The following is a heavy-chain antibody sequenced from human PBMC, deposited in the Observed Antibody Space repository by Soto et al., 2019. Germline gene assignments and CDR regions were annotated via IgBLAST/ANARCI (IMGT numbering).Heavy chain of an antibody. J-gene: IGHJ4*02. V-gene: IGHV4-34*01. CDR1: GGSFSGYY. CDR3: ARGHYNGYFDY. D-gene: IGHD1-20*01. CDR2: INHSGST. Sequence: PSETLSLTCAVYGGSFSGYYWSWIRQPPGKGLEWIGEINHSGSTNYNPSLKSRVTISVDTSKNQFSLKLSSVTAADTAVYYCARGHYNGYFDYWGQGTLVTVSS.